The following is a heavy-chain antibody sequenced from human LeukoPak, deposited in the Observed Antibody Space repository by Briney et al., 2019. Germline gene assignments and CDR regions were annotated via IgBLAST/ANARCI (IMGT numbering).Heavy chain of an antibody. CDR2: IKSKTDGGTT. Sequence: GGSLRLSCAASGFTFSNAWMSWVRQAPGKGLEWVGRIKSKTDGGTTDYAAPVKGRFTISRDDSKNTLYLQMNSLKTEDTAVYYCTTTEKWELLPMFDYWGQGTLVTVSS. V-gene: IGHV3-15*01. CDR1: GFTFSNAW. CDR3: TTTEKWELLPMFDY. D-gene: IGHD1-26*01. J-gene: IGHJ4*02.